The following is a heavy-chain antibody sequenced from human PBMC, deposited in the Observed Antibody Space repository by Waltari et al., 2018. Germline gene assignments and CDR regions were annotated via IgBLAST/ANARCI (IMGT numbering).Heavy chain of an antibody. Sequence: QVQLVESGGGLVKPGGSLRLSCAASGFTFSDSYMSWIRQAPGKGLEWLSYISDSGSSPYLADSVKGRFTLSRDKAKNSQYLQMNGLRVEDTAVYYCARSVRSPGDWGQGTLVTVSS. CDR1: GFTFSDSY. V-gene: IGHV3-11*01. CDR2: ISDSGSSP. J-gene: IGHJ4*02. D-gene: IGHD3-10*02. CDR3: ARSVRSPGD.